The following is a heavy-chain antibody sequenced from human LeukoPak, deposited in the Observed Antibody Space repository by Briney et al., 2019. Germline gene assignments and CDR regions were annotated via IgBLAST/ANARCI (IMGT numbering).Heavy chain of an antibody. CDR1: GGSITTYF. V-gene: IGHV4-59*05. CDR2: IYYSGST. CDR3: ARHTLGAPGITMIRRPHHNWFDP. Sequence: KPSETLSLTCTVSGGSITTYFWSWIRQPPGKGLEWIGSIYYSGSTYYNPSLKSRVTISVDTSKNQFSLKLSSVTAADTAVYYCARHTLGAPGITMIRRPHHNWFDPWGQGTLVTVSS. D-gene: IGHD3-22*01. J-gene: IGHJ5*02.